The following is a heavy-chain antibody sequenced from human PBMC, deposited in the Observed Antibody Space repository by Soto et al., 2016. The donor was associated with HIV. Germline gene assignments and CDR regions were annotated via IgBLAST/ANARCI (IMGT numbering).Heavy chain of an antibody. V-gene: IGHV4-34*01. Sequence: QVQLRQWGAGLLKPAETLSLTCAVYGWSFSDFYWAWIRQAPGEGLQWIGEIHHQGNFNYNPSLKNRLTISVDTLKNQFSLKLASVTAADTAVYYCTRVSSREIYDGEFSRRFDYWGXGFNPGHRLL. CDR3: TRVSSREIYDGEFSRRFDY. CDR2: IHHQGNF. J-gene: IGHJ4*02. D-gene: IGHD2-2*01. CDR1: GWSFSDFY.